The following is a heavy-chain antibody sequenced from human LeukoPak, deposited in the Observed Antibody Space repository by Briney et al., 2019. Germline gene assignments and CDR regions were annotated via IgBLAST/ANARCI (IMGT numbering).Heavy chain of an antibody. Sequence: KPSETLSLXCAVSGYSISSDYYWGWIRQPPGKGLEWIGNVDPSGSTYYNPSLKSRATISLDTSKKQFSLKLTSVTAADTAVYYCATVGASHYGDWYFAYWGQGTLVTVSS. V-gene: IGHV4-38-2*01. J-gene: IGHJ4*02. CDR1: GYSISSDYY. CDR2: VDPSGST. CDR3: ATVGASHYGDWYFAY. D-gene: IGHD4-17*01.